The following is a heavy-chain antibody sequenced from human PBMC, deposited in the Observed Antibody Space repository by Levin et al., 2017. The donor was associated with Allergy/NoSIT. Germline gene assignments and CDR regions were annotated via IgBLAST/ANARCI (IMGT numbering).Heavy chain of an antibody. CDR2: IVVGSGNT. J-gene: IGHJ4*02. V-gene: IGHV1-58*01. CDR1: GFTFTSSA. D-gene: IGHD1-26*01. Sequence: SVKVSCKASGFTFTSSAVQWVRQARGQRLEWIGWIVVGSGNTNYAQKFQVRVTITRDMSTSTAYMELSSLRSEDTAVYYCAAVSGGSGSYGDYWGQGTLVTVSS. CDR3: AAVSGGSGSYGDY.